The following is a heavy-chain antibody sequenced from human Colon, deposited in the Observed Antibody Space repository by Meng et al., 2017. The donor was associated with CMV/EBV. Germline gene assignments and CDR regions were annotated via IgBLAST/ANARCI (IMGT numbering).Heavy chain of an antibody. CDR3: ARDRIGGDVLLWFGELQYYYYGMDV. J-gene: IGHJ6*02. D-gene: IGHD3-10*01. CDR2: IYHSGST. CDR1: GYSTSSGYY. Sequence: SETLSLTCTVSGYSTSSGYYWGWIRQPPGKGLEWIGSIYHSGSTYYNPSLKSRVTISVDTSKNQSSLKLSSVTAADTAVYYCARDRIGGDVLLWFGELQYYYYGMDVWGQGTTVTVSS. V-gene: IGHV4-38-2*02.